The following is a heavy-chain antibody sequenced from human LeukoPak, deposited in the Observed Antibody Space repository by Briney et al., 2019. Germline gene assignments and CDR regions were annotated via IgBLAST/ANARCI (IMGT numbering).Heavy chain of an antibody. V-gene: IGHV3-33*06. D-gene: IGHD3-3*01. CDR2: IWYDGSNK. J-gene: IGHJ6*03. CDR3: AKDRSGRYYMDV. CDR1: GFTFSSYG. Sequence: GGSLRLSCAASGFTFSSYGMHWVRQAPGKGLEWVAVIWYDGSNKYYADSVKGRFTISRDNSKNTLYLQMNSLRAEDTAVYYCAKDRSGRYYMDVWGKGTTVTVSS.